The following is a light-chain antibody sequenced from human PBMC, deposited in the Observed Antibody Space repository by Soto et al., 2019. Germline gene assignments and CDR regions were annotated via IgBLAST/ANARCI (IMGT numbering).Light chain of an antibody. CDR1: QSLNNY. CDR3: QQYHSYSEA. CDR2: DAS. V-gene: IGKV1-5*01. J-gene: IGKJ1*01. Sequence: DIQMTQSPSTLPASVGDRVTITCRASQSLNNYLAWYQQKPGKAPKLLIYDASTLERGVPSRFSGTGSGTEFTLTISSLQPDDFATYYCQQYHSYSEAFGQGTKV.